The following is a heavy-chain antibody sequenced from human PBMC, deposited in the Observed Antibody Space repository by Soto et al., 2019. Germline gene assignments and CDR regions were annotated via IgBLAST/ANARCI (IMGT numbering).Heavy chain of an antibody. V-gene: IGHV3-23*01. CDR1: GFTFNSYV. CDR2: ISGSGGST. CDR3: AKPPHYYDSSGYAY. J-gene: IGHJ4*02. Sequence: LRLSCAASGFTFNSYVMTWVRQAPGKGLEWVSAISGSGGSTYYADSVKGRFTISRDNSKNTLYLQMNSLRAEDTAVYYCAKPPHYYDSSGYAYWGQGTLVTVSS. D-gene: IGHD3-22*01.